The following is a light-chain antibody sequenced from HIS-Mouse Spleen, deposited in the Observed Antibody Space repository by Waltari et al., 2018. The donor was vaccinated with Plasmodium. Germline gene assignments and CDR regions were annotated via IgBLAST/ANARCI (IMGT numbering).Light chain of an antibody. J-gene: IGLJ3*02. V-gene: IGLV2-23*01. CDR3: CSYAGSSTNWV. CDR1: SSDVGRYNL. Sequence: QSALTQPASVSGSPGQSITISCTGTSSDVGRYNLVSWYQQHPGKAPKLMIYEGRKRPPGVSNRFSGSKSGNTASLTISGLQAEDEADYYCCSYAGSSTNWVFGGGTKLTVL. CDR2: EGR.